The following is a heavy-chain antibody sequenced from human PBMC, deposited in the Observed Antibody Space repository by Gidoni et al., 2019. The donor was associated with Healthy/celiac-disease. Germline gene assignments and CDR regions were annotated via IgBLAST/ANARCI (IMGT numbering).Heavy chain of an antibody. CDR1: GFTFSSYG. V-gene: IGHV3-30*03. J-gene: IGHJ4*02. Sequence: QVQLVESGGGVVQPGRSLRLSCAASGFTFSSYGMHWVRQAPGKGLEWVAVISYDGINKYYADSVKGRFIISRDNSKNTLYLQMNSLRAEDTAVYYCARGPGWNFDYWGQGTLVTVSS. CDR2: ISYDGINK. D-gene: IGHD1-1*01. CDR3: ARGPGWNFDY.